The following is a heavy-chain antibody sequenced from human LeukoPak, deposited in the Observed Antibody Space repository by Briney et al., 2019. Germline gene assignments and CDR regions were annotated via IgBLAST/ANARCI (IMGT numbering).Heavy chain of an antibody. CDR1: GFTFSDYY. CDR2: ISSSGSTI. V-gene: IGHV3-11*04. Sequence: GGSLRLSCAASGFTFSDYYMSWIRQAPGKGLEWVSYISSSGSTIYYADSVKGRFTISRDNAKNSLYLQMNSLRAEDTAVYYCARAYSSSFSPWAYYYMDVWGKGTTVTVSS. CDR3: ARAYSSSFSPWAYYYMDV. D-gene: IGHD6-6*01. J-gene: IGHJ6*03.